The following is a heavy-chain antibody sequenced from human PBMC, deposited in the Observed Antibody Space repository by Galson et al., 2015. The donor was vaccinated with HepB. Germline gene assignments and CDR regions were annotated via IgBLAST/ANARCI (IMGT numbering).Heavy chain of an antibody. Sequence: SLRLSCAASEFTFSDYGMHWVRQAPGKGLEWVALIWKDGTNKYYADSVKGRFTISRDNSENTLYLQMNSLRAEDPAVYYCVREVRNGWYYFDYWGPGAQVTVSS. D-gene: IGHD6-19*01. CDR2: IWKDGTNK. CDR1: EFTFSDYG. J-gene: IGHJ4*02. CDR3: VREVRNGWYYFDY. V-gene: IGHV3-33*01.